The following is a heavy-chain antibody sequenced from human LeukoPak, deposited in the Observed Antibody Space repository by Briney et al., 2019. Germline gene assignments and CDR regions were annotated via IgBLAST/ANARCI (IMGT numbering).Heavy chain of an antibody. CDR3: ARDGRYFDWIDAFDI. CDR1: GYTFTSYY. V-gene: IGHV1-46*01. J-gene: IGHJ3*02. D-gene: IGHD3-9*01. Sequence: ASVKVSCKASGYTFTSYYMHWVRQAPGQGLEWMGIINPSGGSTSYAQKSQGRVTMTRDTSTSTVYMELSSLRSEDTAVYYCARDGRYFDWIDAFDIWGQGTMVTVSS. CDR2: INPSGGST.